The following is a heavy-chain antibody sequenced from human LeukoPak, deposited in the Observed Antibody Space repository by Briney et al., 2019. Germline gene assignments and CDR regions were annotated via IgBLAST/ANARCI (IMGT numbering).Heavy chain of an antibody. V-gene: IGHV3-7*01. CDR1: GFTFSSYW. CDR2: IKQDGSEK. Sequence: GGSLRLSCAASGFTFSSYWMSWVRQAPGKGLEWVANIKQDGSEKYYVDSVKGRFTISRGNAKNSLYLQMNSLRAEDTAVYYCARDSGDDAFDIWGQGTMVTVSS. D-gene: IGHD3-10*01. CDR3: ARDSGDDAFDI. J-gene: IGHJ3*02.